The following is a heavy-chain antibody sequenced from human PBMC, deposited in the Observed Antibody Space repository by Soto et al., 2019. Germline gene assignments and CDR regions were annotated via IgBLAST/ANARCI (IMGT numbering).Heavy chain of an antibody. D-gene: IGHD6-6*01. CDR2: ISYDGNNE. Sequence: GGSLRLSCAASGFTFSSHGMHWVRQAPGKGLNWVAVISYDGNNEYYADSVNGRFTISSDNSKNTLYLQMNSLRAEDAAVYYCARIGTSSSNFDYWGKGTLVTVAS. CDR1: GFTFSSHG. CDR3: ARIGTSSSNFDY. V-gene: IGHV3-30*03. J-gene: IGHJ4*02.